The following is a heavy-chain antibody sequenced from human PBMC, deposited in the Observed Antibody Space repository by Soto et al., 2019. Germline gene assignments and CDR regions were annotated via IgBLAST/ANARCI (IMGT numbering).Heavy chain of an antibody. CDR1: GFTFSSYG. CDR3: ARRYSSSYYYYGMDV. V-gene: IGHV3-33*01. Sequence: GGSLRLSCAASGFTFSSYGMHWVRQAPGKGLEWVAVIWYDGSNKYYADSVKGRFTISRDNSKNTLYLQMNSLRAEDTAVYYCARRYSSSYYYYGMDVWGQGTTVTVSS. CDR2: IWYDGSNK. J-gene: IGHJ6*02. D-gene: IGHD6-6*01.